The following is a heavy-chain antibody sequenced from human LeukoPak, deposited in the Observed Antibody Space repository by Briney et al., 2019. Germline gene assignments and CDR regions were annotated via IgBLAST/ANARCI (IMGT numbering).Heavy chain of an antibody. Sequence: ASVKVSCKASGYTFTSYGISWVRQAPGQGLEWMGWISAYNGNTNYAQKLQGRVTMTTDTSTSTAYVELRSLRSDDTAVYYCARLVLLTAFDIWGQGTMVTVSS. V-gene: IGHV1-18*01. CDR1: GYTFTSYG. CDR3: ARLVLLTAFDI. J-gene: IGHJ3*02. CDR2: ISAYNGNT. D-gene: IGHD3-10*01.